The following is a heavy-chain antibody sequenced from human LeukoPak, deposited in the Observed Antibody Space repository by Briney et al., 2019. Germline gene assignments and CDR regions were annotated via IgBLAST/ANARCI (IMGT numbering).Heavy chain of an antibody. J-gene: IGHJ6*02. Sequence: GGSLRLSCAASGFIFSNYAMNWVRQAPGRGLEWVSAISGSGGTTYYADSVKGRFTISRDNSKNTLYLQMISLRAEDTAVYYCASSSYSSRYFYYGMDVWGQGTTVTVS. D-gene: IGHD2-15*01. CDR2: ISGSGGTT. CDR1: GFIFSNYA. CDR3: ASSSYSSRYFYYGMDV. V-gene: IGHV3-23*01.